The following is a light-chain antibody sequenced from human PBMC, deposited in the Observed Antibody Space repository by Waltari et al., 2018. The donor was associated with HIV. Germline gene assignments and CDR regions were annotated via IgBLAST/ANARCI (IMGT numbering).Light chain of an antibody. Sequence: EIVLTQSPGTLSLSPGERVTLSCRASQRVANNYLAWYQQKPGQAPRLLIYGVSNRATGIPDRFSGGGSGTDFSLTISRLEPEDFGVYFCQQFSDAPFTFGGGTKVEIK. V-gene: IGKV3-20*01. CDR2: GVS. CDR3: QQFSDAPFT. J-gene: IGKJ4*01. CDR1: QRVANNY.